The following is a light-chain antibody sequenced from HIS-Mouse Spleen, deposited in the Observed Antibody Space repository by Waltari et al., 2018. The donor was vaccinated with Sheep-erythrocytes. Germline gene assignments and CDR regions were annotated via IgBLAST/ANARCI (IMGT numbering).Light chain of an antibody. V-gene: IGLV3-10*01. CDR2: EDS. Sequence: SYELTQPPSVSVSPGQTARITCSGDALPKKYAYWYRQKSGQAPVLVIYEDSKRPSGIPERFSGASSGTMATLTISGAQVEGEADYYCYSTDSSGNHRVFGGGTKLTVL. CDR3: YSTDSSGNHRV. CDR1: ALPKKY. J-gene: IGLJ2*01.